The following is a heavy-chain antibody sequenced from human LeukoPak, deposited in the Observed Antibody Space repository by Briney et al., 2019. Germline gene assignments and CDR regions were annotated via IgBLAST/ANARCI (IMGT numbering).Heavy chain of an antibody. Sequence: GGSLRLSCAASGFTFSSYSMNWVRQAPGKGLEWVSYISSSSSTIYYADSVKGRFTISRDNAKNSLYLQMNSLRAEDTAVYYCARHSTVAGTGYWGQGTLVTVSS. CDR2: ISSSSSTI. CDR3: ARHSTVAGTGY. J-gene: IGHJ4*02. V-gene: IGHV3-48*01. CDR1: GFTFSSYS. D-gene: IGHD6-19*01.